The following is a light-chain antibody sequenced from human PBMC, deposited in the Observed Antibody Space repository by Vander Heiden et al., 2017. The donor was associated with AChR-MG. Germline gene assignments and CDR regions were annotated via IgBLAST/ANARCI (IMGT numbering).Light chain of an antibody. J-gene: IGKJ2*01. CDR2: GTS. V-gene: IGKV3-20*01. Sequence: VLTQSAATLSLSPGERATLSCTASQGASINYLAWYQQKPGQAPRLLIYGTSNRATDIPDRFSGSGSGTDFALTISRLEPEDFAVYYCQHFGSSRGTFGQGTKLEIK. CDR1: QGASINY. CDR3: QHFGSSRGT.